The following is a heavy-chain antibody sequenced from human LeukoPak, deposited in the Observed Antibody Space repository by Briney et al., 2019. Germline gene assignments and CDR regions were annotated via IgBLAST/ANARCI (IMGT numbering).Heavy chain of an antibody. J-gene: IGHJ4*02. CDR1: GYSISSGYY. CDR3: ARRIVLRYFAK. D-gene: IGHD3-9*01. V-gene: IGHV4-38-2*02. Sequence: SETLSLTCTVSGYSISSGYYWGWIRQPPGKGLEWIGEINHSGGTNYNPSLKSRATISVDTSKNQFSLKLSSVTAADTAVYYCARRIVLRYFAKWGQGTLVTVSS. CDR2: INHSGGT.